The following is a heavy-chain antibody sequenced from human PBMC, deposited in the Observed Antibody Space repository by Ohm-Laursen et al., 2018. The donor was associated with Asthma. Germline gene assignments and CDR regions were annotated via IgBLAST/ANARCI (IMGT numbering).Heavy chain of an antibody. V-gene: IGHV1-8*02. CDR2: MNPNSGKT. Sequence: ASVKVSCNVSGYTFTNYDIHWVRQAPGQGLERMGWMNPNSGKTGYAQKFQGRVIMTRNTAISTAYMEQSSLKSEDTAVYYCARPFKTHDHGDYRDFWYFDLWGRGTLVTVSS. J-gene: IGHJ2*01. CDR3: ARPFKTHDHGDYRDFWYFDL. CDR1: GYTFTNYD. D-gene: IGHD4-17*01.